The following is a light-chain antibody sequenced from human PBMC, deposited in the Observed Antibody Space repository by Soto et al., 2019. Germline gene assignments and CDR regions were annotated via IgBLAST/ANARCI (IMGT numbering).Light chain of an antibody. CDR3: AAWDDSLSAYV. J-gene: IGLJ1*01. V-gene: IGLV1-47*01. CDR2: RNN. Sequence: QSVLTQPPSASGTPGQRVTISCSGSSSNIGSNYVYWYQQFPGTAPKLLIYRNNQRPSGVPDRFSGSKSGTSASLAISGLRSEDEADYYCAAWDDSLSAYVFVTGTKLTVL. CDR1: SSNIGSNY.